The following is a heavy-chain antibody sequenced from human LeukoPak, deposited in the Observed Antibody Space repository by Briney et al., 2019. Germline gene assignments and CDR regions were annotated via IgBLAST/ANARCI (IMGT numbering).Heavy chain of an antibody. J-gene: IGHJ4*02. CDR2: INPKNGGA. CDR3: ARAYRVDTAMVTGY. V-gene: IGHV1-2*07. D-gene: IGHD5-18*01. Sequence: ASVKVSCKTSGYTFIGHYIHWVRQAPGQGLEWMGWINPKNGGANYAPRFRGRVTMTRDTSISTAYMELSRLRSDDTAVYYCARAYRVDTAMVTGYWGQGTLVTVSS. CDR1: GYTFIGHY.